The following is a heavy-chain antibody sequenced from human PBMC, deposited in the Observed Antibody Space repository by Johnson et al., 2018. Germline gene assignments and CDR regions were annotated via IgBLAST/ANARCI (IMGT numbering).Heavy chain of an antibody. CDR3: ARDGDGEAFDI. CDR2: ISYDGSNK. Sequence: QVQLVQSGGGVVQPGRSLRLSCAASGFTFSSYGMHWVRQGPGTGLEWVAVISYDGSNKYYADFVKGRFSISRDNSKNMLSLQMNSLRAEDTAVYYCARDGDGEAFDIWGQGTMVTVSS. CDR1: GFTFSSYG. D-gene: IGHD3-10*01. V-gene: IGHV3-30*03. J-gene: IGHJ3*02.